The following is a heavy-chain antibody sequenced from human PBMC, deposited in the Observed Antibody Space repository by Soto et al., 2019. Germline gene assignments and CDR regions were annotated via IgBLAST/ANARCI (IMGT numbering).Heavy chain of an antibody. Sequence: QVQLQESGPGLVKPSQTLSLTCTVSGGSISSGGYYWSWIRQHPGKGLEWIGYIYYGGSTYYNPSLKSRVTISVDTSKNQFSLKLSSVTAADTAVYYCARDVGRNDYGDYVGRGAFDIWGQGTMVTVSS. V-gene: IGHV4-31*03. CDR3: ARDVGRNDYGDYVGRGAFDI. CDR1: GGSISSGGYY. J-gene: IGHJ3*02. D-gene: IGHD4-17*01. CDR2: IYYGGST.